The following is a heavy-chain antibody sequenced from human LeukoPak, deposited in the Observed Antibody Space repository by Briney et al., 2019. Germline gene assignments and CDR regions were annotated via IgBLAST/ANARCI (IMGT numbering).Heavy chain of an antibody. Sequence: SETLSLTCTVSGGSISSSSYYWGWIRQPPGKGLEWIGSIYYSGSTYYNPSLKSRVTISVDTSKNQFSLKLSSVTAADTAVYYCARDQLRGYYYYMDVWGKGTTVTISS. CDR2: IYYSGST. V-gene: IGHV4-39*07. CDR1: GGSISSSSYY. D-gene: IGHD5-12*01. J-gene: IGHJ6*03. CDR3: ARDQLRGYYYYMDV.